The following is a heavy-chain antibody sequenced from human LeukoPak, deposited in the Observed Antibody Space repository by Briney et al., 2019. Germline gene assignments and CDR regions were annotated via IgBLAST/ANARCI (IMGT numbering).Heavy chain of an antibody. V-gene: IGHV4-30-4*01. Sequence: SQTLSLTCTVSGGSISSGDYYWSWIRQPPGKGLEWIGYIYYSGSTYYNPSLKSRVTISVDTSKNQFSLKLSSVTAADTAVYYCARVADYYDSGGYHAFDIWGQGTMVTVSS. CDR2: IYYSGST. J-gene: IGHJ3*02. CDR1: GGSISSGDYY. CDR3: ARVADYYDSGGYHAFDI. D-gene: IGHD3-22*01.